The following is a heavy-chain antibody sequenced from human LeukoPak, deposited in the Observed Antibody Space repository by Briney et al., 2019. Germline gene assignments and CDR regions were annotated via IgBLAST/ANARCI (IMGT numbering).Heavy chain of an antibody. Sequence: SETLSLTCTVSGASIATYYWTWIRQPPGKGLEWIGYIYHSGSTNYNPSLKSRVTISLDTSRNQFSLRLSSVTAADTAVYFCAREYSTSSEGDYFDYWGQGSLVTVSS. V-gene: IGHV4-59*01. D-gene: IGHD6-6*01. CDR1: GASIATYY. J-gene: IGHJ4*02. CDR2: IYHSGST. CDR3: AREYSTSSEGDYFDY.